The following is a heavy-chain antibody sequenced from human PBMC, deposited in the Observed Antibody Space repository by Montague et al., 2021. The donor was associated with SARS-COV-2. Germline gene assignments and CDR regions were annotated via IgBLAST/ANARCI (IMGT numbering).Heavy chain of an antibody. D-gene: IGHD2-8*01. J-gene: IGHJ6*02. Sequence: LSLTCPVSGGSISGYYWSWIRQSPGKGLEWIGYIYYSGSTKYNPFLESRVTVSVDRSKNQVSLKLSSVTPADTAVYYCARLLRSCSNGVCRTYYYYAMDVWGQGTTVTVSS. CDR1: GGSISGYY. V-gene: IGHV4-59*01. CDR3: ARLLRSCSNGVCRTYYYYAMDV. CDR2: IYYSGST.